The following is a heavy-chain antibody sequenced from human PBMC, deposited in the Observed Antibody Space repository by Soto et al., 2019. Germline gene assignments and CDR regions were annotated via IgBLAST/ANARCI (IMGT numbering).Heavy chain of an antibody. D-gene: IGHD3-10*01. CDR1: GFTFGDYA. CDR3: TRAVGYGSGPY. V-gene: IGHV3-49*04. J-gene: IGHJ4*02. CDR2: IRSKAHGGAT. Sequence: PGGSLRLSCTASGFTFGDYAMSWVRQAPGKGLEWVGLIRSKAHGGATEYAASVKGRFTISRDDSKSIAYLQMNSLKTEDTAVYYCTRAVGYGSGPYWGQGTLVTVSS.